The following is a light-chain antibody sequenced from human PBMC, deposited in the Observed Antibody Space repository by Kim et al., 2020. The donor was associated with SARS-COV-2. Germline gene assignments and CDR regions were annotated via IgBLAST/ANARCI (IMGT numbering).Light chain of an antibody. J-gene: IGKJ2*01. V-gene: IGKV1-39*01. CDR2: AAS. CDR3: QQSYSTPDT. Sequence: DIQMTQSPSSLSASIGDRVTITCRASQSISSYLNWYQHKPGKAPKFLIYAASSLQSGVPSRFSGGGSGTDFTLTISSLQPEDFATYYCQQSYSTPDTFGQGTKLEI. CDR1: QSISSY.